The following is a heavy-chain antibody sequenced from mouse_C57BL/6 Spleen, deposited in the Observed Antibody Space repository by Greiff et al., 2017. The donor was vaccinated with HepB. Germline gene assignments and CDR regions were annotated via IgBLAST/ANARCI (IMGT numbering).Heavy chain of an antibody. CDR1: GFNIKDYY. V-gene: IGHV14-2*01. J-gene: IGHJ4*01. D-gene: IGHD1-1*01. CDR2: IDPEDGET. Sequence: EVKLMESGAELVKPGASVKLSCTASGFNIKDYYMHWVKQRTEQGLEWIGRIDPEDGETKYAPKFQGKATIPADTSSNTAYLQLSSLTSEDTAVYYCATDYGSSYDYAMDYWGQGTSVTVSS. CDR3: ATDYGSSYDYAMDY.